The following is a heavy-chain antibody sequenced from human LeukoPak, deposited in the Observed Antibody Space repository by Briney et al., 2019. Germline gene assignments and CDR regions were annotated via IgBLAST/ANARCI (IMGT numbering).Heavy chain of an antibody. J-gene: IGHJ4*02. Sequence: GGSLRLSCAASGSTFSSYAMHWVRQAPGKGLEWVAVISYDGSNKYYADSVKGRFTISRDNSKNTLYLQMNSLRAEDTAVYYCARAGAPRFTTVTYLFFDYWGQGTLVTVSS. D-gene: IGHD4-17*01. CDR2: ISYDGSNK. CDR1: GSTFSSYA. CDR3: ARAGAPRFTTVTYLFFDY. V-gene: IGHV3-30-3*01.